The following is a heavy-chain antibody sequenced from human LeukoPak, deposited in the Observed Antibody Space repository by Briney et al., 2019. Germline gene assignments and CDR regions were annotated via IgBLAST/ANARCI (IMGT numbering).Heavy chain of an antibody. CDR2: IRFVGSNK. J-gene: IGHJ4*02. CDR3: AKDYYYGSGSYYAPDRYYLDY. CDR1: GLTFSSYG. V-gene: IGHV3-30*02. Sequence: VRSLRLSCAASGLTFSSYGIHWVCQAPGKGLGWVVFIRFVGSNKYYADSVKGRITISRDNSKNTLYLQMNSLRAEDTAVYYCAKDYYYGSGSYYAPDRYYLDYWGQGTLVTVSS. D-gene: IGHD3-10*01.